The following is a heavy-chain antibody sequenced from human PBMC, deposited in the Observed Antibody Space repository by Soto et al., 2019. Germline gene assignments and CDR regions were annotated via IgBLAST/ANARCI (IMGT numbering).Heavy chain of an antibody. Sequence: LSLTCTVSGGSIRSGGYYWSWVRQNPRRGLEWIGNIYYSGSTYYNPSLKSRLTISVDTSKNQFSLNLSSVTAADMAVYYCARDRLMATAGTARHYFGLDVWGQGTTVTVSS. CDR1: GGSIRSGGYY. J-gene: IGHJ6*02. D-gene: IGHD5-18*01. CDR3: ARDRLMATAGTARHYFGLDV. V-gene: IGHV4-31*03. CDR2: IYYSGST.